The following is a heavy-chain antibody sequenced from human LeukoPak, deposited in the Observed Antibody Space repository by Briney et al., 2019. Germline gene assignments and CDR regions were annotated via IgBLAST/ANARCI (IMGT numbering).Heavy chain of an antibody. J-gene: IGHJ4*02. CDR2: IRYDGSNK. V-gene: IGHV3-30*02. Sequence: GGSLRLSCAASGFTFSSYGMHWVRQAPGKGLEWVTFIRYDGSNKYYADSVKGRFTISRDNSKTTLYLQMNSLRTEDTAVYYCAKEKAAAGAFDYWGQGTLVTVSS. CDR1: GFTFSSYG. CDR3: AKEKAAAGAFDY. D-gene: IGHD6-13*01.